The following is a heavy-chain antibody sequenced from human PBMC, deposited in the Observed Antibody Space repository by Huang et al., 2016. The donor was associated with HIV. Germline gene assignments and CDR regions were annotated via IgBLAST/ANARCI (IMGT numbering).Heavy chain of an antibody. J-gene: IGHJ4*02. Sequence: QVQLVQSGAEVKKPGSSVKVSCKASGGTFSSYAISWVRQAPGQGHEWMGGIIPIFGTANYAQKFQGRVTITADESTSTAYMELSSLRSEDTAVYYCARARGYYDSSVSYYFDYWGQGTLVTVSS. D-gene: IGHD3-22*01. CDR1: GGTFSSYA. CDR2: IIPIFGTA. CDR3: ARARGYYDSSVSYYFDY. V-gene: IGHV1-69*13.